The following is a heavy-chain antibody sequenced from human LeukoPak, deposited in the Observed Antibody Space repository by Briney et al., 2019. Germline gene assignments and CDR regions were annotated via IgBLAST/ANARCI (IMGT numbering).Heavy chain of an antibody. CDR3: ARRATAGNDAFDI. V-gene: IGHV4-38-2*01. CDR2: IFHTGIT. Sequence: SETLSLTCAVSGHSVTSGYFWGWIRQPPGKGLDWIGDIFHTGITYYHPSLKSRVSISIDTSRNQFSLRLTSVSAADTAMYYCARRATAGNDAFDIWGQGTMVTVSS. J-gene: IGHJ3*02. CDR1: GHSVTSGYF. D-gene: IGHD6-19*01.